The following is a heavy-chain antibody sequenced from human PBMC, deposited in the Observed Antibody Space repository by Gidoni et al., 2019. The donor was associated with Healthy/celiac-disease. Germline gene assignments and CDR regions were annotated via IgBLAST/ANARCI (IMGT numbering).Heavy chain of an antibody. J-gene: IGHJ4*02. V-gene: IGHV3-23*01. CDR3: AKPDRDGYNYYFDY. Sequence: EVQLLESGGGLVQPGGSLRLSCSASGFTFSSYAMSWVRQAPGKGLEWVSAISGSGGSKYYADSVKGRFTISRDNSKNTLYLQMNSLRAEDTAVYYCAKPDRDGYNYYFDYWGQGTLVTVSS. CDR1: GFTFSSYA. CDR2: ISGSGGSK. D-gene: IGHD1-1*01.